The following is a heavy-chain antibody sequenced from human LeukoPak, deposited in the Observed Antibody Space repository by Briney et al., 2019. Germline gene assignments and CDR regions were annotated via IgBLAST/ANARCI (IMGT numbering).Heavy chain of an antibody. D-gene: IGHD4-17*01. V-gene: IGHV3-23*01. CDR2: ISGSGDRT. Sequence: GGSLRLSCAASAFTFSSYGMSWVRQTPGKGLEWVSAISGSGDRTYYSDSVKGRFTISRDNSKNRLFLQMNSLRVEDTAIYYCARLYGDHGDYWGQGTLVTVSS. J-gene: IGHJ4*02. CDR3: ARLYGDHGDY. CDR1: AFTFSSYG.